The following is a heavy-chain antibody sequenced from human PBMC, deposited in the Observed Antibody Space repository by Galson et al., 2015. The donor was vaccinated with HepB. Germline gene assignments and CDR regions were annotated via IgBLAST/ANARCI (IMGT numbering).Heavy chain of an antibody. J-gene: IGHJ6*02. CDR3: AREGEGDYDPYYYGMDV. V-gene: IGHV3-66*01. CDR2: IYSGGST. D-gene: IGHD4-17*01. CDR1: GFTDSSNY. Sequence: SLRLSCAASGFTDSSNYMSWVRQAPGKGLEWVSVIYSGGSTYYADSVKGRFTISRDNSKNTLYLQMNSLRAEDTAVYYCAREGEGDYDPYYYGMDVWGQGTTVTVSS.